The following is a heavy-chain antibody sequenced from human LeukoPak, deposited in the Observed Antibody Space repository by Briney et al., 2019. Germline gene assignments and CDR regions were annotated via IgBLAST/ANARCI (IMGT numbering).Heavy chain of an antibody. CDR1: GYTLTELS. V-gene: IGHV1-24*01. CDR2: FDPEDGET. CDR3: ATGDGYPNPPGDY. J-gene: IGHJ4*02. Sequence: ASVKVSCKVSGYTLTELSMHWVRQAPGKGLEWMGGFDPEDGETIYAQKFQGRVTMTEDTSTDTAYMELSSLRSEDAAVYYCATGDGYPNPPGDYWGQGTLVTVSS. D-gene: IGHD2-15*01.